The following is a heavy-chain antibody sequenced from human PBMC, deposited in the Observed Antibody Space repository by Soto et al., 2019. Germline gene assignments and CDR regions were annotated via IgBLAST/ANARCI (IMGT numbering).Heavy chain of an antibody. D-gene: IGHD2-2*02. CDR2: ISDNGDAT. J-gene: IGHJ4*02. V-gene: IGHV3-64D*06. CDR1: GFNFGKFP. Sequence: GGALRVSCAASGFNFGKFPMHWVRQSPSRGLEHVSAISDNGDATWYADSVKGRFTISRDNSEKTLFLQMDGLKSEETAAYYCVKVYTTPGSRSTFDYWGQGARVTVSS. CDR3: VKVYTTPGSRSTFDY.